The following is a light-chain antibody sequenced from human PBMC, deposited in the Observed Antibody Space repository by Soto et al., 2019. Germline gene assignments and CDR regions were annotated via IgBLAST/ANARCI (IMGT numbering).Light chain of an antibody. Sequence: EIVMTQSAATLSVSPGERATLSCRASQSVSSNLAWYQQKPGQAPRLLIYGASTRATGIPARFSGSGPGTEFTLTISSLQSEDFAVYYCQQRSNWPPITFGQGTRLEIK. CDR3: QQRSNWPPIT. CDR1: QSVSSN. V-gene: IGKV3-15*01. CDR2: GAS. J-gene: IGKJ5*01.